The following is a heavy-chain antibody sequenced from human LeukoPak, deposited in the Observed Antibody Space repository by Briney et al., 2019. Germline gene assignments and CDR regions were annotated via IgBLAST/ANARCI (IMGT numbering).Heavy chain of an antibody. CDR3: ARARVNLDY. Sequence: PGGSLRLSCAASGFTFSSYSMNWVRQAPGKALEWVASIKKDGSEIYYLDSVKGRFIVSRDNAQNSLTLQMNSLRAEDTAVYYCARARVNLDYWGQGTLVTVSS. J-gene: IGHJ4*02. D-gene: IGHD1-14*01. CDR2: IKKDGSEI. V-gene: IGHV3-7*04. CDR1: GFTFSSYS.